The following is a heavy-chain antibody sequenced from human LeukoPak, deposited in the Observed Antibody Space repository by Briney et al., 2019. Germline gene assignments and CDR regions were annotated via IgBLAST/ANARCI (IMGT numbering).Heavy chain of an antibody. CDR1: GFTFSSYA. D-gene: IGHD3-10*01. Sequence: PGGSLRLSCAASGFTFSSYAMNWVRQAPGKGLEWVSAISNSGGGTYYADSVKGRFTISRDNSENTLFLHMNSLRAEDTAVYYCVKDRTGRYPYYFDYWGQGTLVTVSS. J-gene: IGHJ4*02. CDR2: ISNSGGGT. CDR3: VKDRTGRYPYYFDY. V-gene: IGHV3-23*01.